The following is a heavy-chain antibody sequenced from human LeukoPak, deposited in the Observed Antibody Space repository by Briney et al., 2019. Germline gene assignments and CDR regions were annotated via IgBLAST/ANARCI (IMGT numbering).Heavy chain of an antibody. CDR3: ARGPAAGYYYYMDV. D-gene: IGHD6-13*01. CDR1: GGSISSHY. Sequence: SETLSLTCTVSGGSISSHYWGWIRQPPGKGLDWIGYIYYTGSTDYNPSLKSRVTISVDTSKTQFSLKLSSVTAADTAAYYCARGPAAGYYYYMDVWGKGTTVTVSS. V-gene: IGHV4-59*11. CDR2: IYYTGST. J-gene: IGHJ6*03.